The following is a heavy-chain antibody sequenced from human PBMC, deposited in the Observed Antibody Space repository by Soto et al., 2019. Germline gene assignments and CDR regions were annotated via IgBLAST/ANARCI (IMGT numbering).Heavy chain of an antibody. J-gene: IGHJ4*02. CDR3: TYKLPYDPYRF. CDR2: IDPRSGAS. Sequence: GASVKVSCKPSGYPFTDLYIHWVRQAPGLGLEWMGWIDPRSGASRKTQRFQGRFTISRDDSKNTLYLQMNSLKTEDTAVYYCTYKLPYDPYRFGGQGTLVTVSS. D-gene: IGHD5-12*01. CDR1: GYPFTDLY. V-gene: IGHV1-2*02.